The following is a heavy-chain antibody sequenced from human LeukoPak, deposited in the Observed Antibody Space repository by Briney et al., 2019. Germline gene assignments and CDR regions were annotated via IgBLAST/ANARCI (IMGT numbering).Heavy chain of an antibody. CDR1: GFIFSSYW. D-gene: IGHD5-12*01. CDR2: IKQDGSEK. V-gene: IGHV3-7*03. CDR3: ASSLGGYSYGFDY. J-gene: IGHJ4*02. Sequence: PGGSLRLSCEASGFIFSSYWMSWVRQAPGKGLEWVANIKQDGSEKYYVDPVKGRFTISRDNAKKSLYVQMNSLRAEDTAVYYCASSLGGYSYGFDYWGQGTLVTVSS.